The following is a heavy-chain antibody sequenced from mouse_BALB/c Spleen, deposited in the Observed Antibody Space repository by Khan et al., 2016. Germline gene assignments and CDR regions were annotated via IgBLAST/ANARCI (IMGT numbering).Heavy chain of an antibody. CDR1: GFTFSDYY. J-gene: IGHJ1*01. D-gene: IGHD1-1*01. Sequence: EVELVESGGGLVQPGGSLKLSCATSGFTFSDYYMYWVRQTPEKRLEWVAYISNGGDNTYYPDTVKGRFTISRDNAKNLLYLQMSRLKSEDTAMYYCARHLINYGSPWYFDVWGAGTTVTVSS. V-gene: IGHV5-12*02. CDR2: ISNGGDNT. CDR3: ARHLINYGSPWYFDV.